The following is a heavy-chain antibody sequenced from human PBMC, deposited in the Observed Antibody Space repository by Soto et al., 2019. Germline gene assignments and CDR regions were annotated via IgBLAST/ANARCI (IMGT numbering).Heavy chain of an antibody. J-gene: IGHJ6*02. Sequence: PSETLSLTCTVSGGSMYNYYWSWIRQPPGKGLEWIGYISYSGSTNYNPSLKSRVTISLDTSKNQFSLKLTSVTAADTAVYYCGKDEAVINYYYYVMVVGGQGTTVTVSS. CDR2: ISYSGST. V-gene: IGHV4-59*01. CDR3: GKDEAVINYYYYVMVV. CDR1: GGSMYNYY. D-gene: IGHD6-25*01.